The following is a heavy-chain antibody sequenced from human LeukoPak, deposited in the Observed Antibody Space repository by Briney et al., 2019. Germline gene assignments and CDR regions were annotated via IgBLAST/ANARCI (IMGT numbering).Heavy chain of an antibody. V-gene: IGHV4-38-2*01. Sequence: SDNLSLTCVVSGSSISGGFYWGWIRQPPGRGLEWIGSVYHSGTTYYTPSLQSRVTISVDTSKNQFSLKLSSVTAADTAVYYCARWSRGSGSPYGMDVWGQGTTVTVSS. J-gene: IGHJ6*02. CDR3: ARWSRGSGSPYGMDV. CDR1: GSSISGGFY. D-gene: IGHD3-10*01. CDR2: VYHSGTT.